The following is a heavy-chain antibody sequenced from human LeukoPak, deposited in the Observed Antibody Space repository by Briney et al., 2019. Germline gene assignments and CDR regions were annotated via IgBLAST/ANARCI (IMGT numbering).Heavy chain of an antibody. CDR3: ARQWRELQLGY. J-gene: IGHJ4*02. V-gene: IGHV3-7*01. CDR1: GFTFGNSW. Sequence: GGSLRLSCAASGFTFGNSWMSWVRQAPGKGLEWVANMNQDGSEKYYVDSVKGRFTISRDNAKNSLYLQRNSLRAEDTAVYYCARQWRELQLGYWGQGTLVTVSS. D-gene: IGHD1-26*01. CDR2: MNQDGSEK.